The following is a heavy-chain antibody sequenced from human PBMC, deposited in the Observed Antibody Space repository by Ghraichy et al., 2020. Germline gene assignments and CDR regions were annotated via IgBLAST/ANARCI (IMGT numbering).Heavy chain of an antibody. CDR3: ARGLGGYSYGYYY. CDR1: GGSFSGYY. D-gene: IGHD5-18*01. Sequence: SETLSLTCAVYGGSFSGYYWSWIRQPPGKGLEWIGEINHSGSTNYNPSLKSRVTISVDTSKNQFSLKLSSVTAADTAVYYCARGLGGYSYGYYYWGQGTLVTVSS. J-gene: IGHJ4*02. CDR2: INHSGST. V-gene: IGHV4-34*01.